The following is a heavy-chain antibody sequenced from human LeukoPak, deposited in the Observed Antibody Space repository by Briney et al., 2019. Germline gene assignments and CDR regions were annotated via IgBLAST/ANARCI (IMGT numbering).Heavy chain of an antibody. D-gene: IGHD3-22*01. Sequence: GGSLRLSCAASGFTFGTYAVNWVRQAPGKGLEWVSTIGGSGGTTYYADSVKGRFTTSRDNSKNTLYLQMSSLRAEDTAIYYCAKDRGRYYDSSGYYWGYYFDSWGQGILVTVST. CDR2: IGGSGGTT. CDR1: GFTFGTYA. J-gene: IGHJ4*02. V-gene: IGHV3-23*01. CDR3: AKDRGRYYDSSGYYWGYYFDS.